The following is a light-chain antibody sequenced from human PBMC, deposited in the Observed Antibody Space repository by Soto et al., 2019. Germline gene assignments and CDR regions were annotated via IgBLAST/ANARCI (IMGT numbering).Light chain of an antibody. Sequence: LLRTQSPSSLSASIGDTVTITCRASQDIGTRLSWYQQKPGRAPKVLISGASSLEYGVPSRFRGSGSRTDFTLIITYVQSEDFATYFCQHYLTYPITFGQGTRLEIK. V-gene: IGKV1-8*01. CDR2: GAS. CDR3: QHYLTYPIT. CDR1: QDIGTR. J-gene: IGKJ5*01.